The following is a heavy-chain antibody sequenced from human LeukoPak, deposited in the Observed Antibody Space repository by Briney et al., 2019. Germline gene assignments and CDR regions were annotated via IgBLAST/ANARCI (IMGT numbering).Heavy chain of an antibody. CDR2: VGHEDGRT. V-gene: IGHV1-24*01. D-gene: IGHD3-22*01. Sequence: ASVRVSCKVSGSTLTKISIDWVRQSPGKGLEWMGSVGHEDGRTIHAQKFQGRFNMTVDTATDTAYMEMGSLMSKDTAIYYCATGAIVFDFWGQGTLVTVSS. J-gene: IGHJ4*02. CDR3: ATGAIVFDF. CDR1: GSTLTKIS.